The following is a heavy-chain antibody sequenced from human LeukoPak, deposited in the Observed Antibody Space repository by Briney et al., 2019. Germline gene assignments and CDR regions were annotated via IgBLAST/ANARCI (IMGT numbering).Heavy chain of an antibody. J-gene: IGHJ4*02. V-gene: IGHV3-9*01. CDR1: GFTFDDYA. Sequence: GGSLRLSCAASGFTFDDYAMHWVRQAPGKGLEWVSGISWNSGSIGYADSVKGRFTISRDNAKNSLYLQMNSLRAEDTALYYCAKDFGPGGASHYFDYWGQGTLVTVSS. CDR2: ISWNSGSI. D-gene: IGHD1-26*01. CDR3: AKDFGPGGASHYFDY.